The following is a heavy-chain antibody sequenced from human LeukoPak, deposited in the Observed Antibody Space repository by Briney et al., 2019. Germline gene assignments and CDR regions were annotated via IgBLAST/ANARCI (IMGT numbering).Heavy chain of an antibody. CDR2: ISSSGGST. J-gene: IGHJ4*02. V-gene: IGHV3-23*01. Sequence: GGSLRLSCAASGFTFSSYAMSWVRQAPGKGLEWVSGISSSGGSTYYTDSVKGRFTISRDNSKNTLYLQMNSLRAEDTAVYYCAKGSLVSGEYFDYWGQGTLVTVSS. D-gene: IGHD3-10*01. CDR1: GFTFSSYA. CDR3: AKGSLVSGEYFDY.